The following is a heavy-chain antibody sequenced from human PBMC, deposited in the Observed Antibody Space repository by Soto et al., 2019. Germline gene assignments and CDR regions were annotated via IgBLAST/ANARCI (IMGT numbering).Heavy chain of an antibody. CDR3: ARDGTFGVVVIARQFDY. J-gene: IGHJ4*01. D-gene: IGHD2-21*01. CDR1: GGSFSGYY. Sequence: QVQLQQWGAGLLKPSETLSLTCAVYGGSFSGYYWSWIRQPPGKGLEWIGEINHSGSTNYNPSLKSRVTRSVGTSKSQFSLKTSSVTAADKSVYYCARDGTFGVVVIARQFDYWGHGTLVTVSS. CDR2: INHSGST. V-gene: IGHV4-34*01.